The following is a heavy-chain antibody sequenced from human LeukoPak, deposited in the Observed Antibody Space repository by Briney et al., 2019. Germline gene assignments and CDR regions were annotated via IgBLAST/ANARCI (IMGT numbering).Heavy chain of an antibody. CDR3: AIDSGSYSGAFGI. CDR2: IWHDGGKR. CDR1: GFTFSYYG. Sequence: GGSLRLSCAASGFTFSYYGMQWVRQAPGKGLEWVALIWHDGGKRYYADSVKGRFTISRDNAKNTLYLQMNSLRAEDTAVYYCAIDSGSYSGAFGIWGQGTMVTVSS. V-gene: IGHV3-33*03. J-gene: IGHJ3*02. D-gene: IGHD1-26*01.